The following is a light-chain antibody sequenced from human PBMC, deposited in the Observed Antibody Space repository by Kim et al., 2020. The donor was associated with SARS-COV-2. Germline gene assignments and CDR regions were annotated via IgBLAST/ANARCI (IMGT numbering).Light chain of an antibody. Sequence: QSITTPCAGTSTDVGGYNSVSWYQQHPGKAPKLMIYDVSNRPSGVSNRFSGSKSDNTASLTISGLQAEDDSDYFCSSYTGTTTSVLFGGGTKVTVL. CDR3: SSYTGTTTSVL. V-gene: IGLV2-14*03. CDR2: DVS. J-gene: IGLJ2*01. CDR1: STDVGGYNS.